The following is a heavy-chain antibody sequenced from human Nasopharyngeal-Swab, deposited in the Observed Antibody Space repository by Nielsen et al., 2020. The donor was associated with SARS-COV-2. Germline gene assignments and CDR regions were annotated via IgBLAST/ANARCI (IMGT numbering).Heavy chain of an antibody. CDR1: GFSFSSYV. J-gene: IGHJ4*02. D-gene: IGHD3-22*01. CDR3: AKEVTMIVVVRGRGDY. CDR2: ISGSGGST. V-gene: IGHV3-23*01. Sequence: GESLKISCAVSGFSFSSYVMSWVRQVPGKGLEWVSAISGSGGSTYYADSVKGRFTISRDNSKNTLYLQMNSLRAEDTAVYYCAKEVTMIVVVRGRGDYWGQGTLVTVSS.